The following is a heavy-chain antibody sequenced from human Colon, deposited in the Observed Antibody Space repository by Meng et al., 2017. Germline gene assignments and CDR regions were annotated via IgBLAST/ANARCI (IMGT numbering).Heavy chain of an antibody. Sequence: QVQLVQSGGEVKKPGASVKVSCKTSCYIFNTYGISLVRQAPGQGLEWMGWITSHNGNTNYAERLQGRVTMTTDTSTSTAYMELNNLKSDDTAMYYCARGVQTLDYWGQGTLVTVSS. D-gene: IGHD3-10*01. J-gene: IGHJ4*02. CDR2: ITSHNGNT. CDR1: CYIFNTYG. V-gene: IGHV1-18*01. CDR3: ARGVQTLDY.